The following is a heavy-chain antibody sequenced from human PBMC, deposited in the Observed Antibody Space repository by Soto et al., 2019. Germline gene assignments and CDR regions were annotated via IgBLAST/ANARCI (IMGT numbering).Heavy chain of an antibody. CDR1: GFTFSSFS. CDR2: INKNGGEK. J-gene: IGHJ4*01. V-gene: IGHV3-7*03. D-gene: IGHD5-18*01. Sequence: EVQLVESGGGLVQPGGSLRLSCAASGFTFSSFSMSWVRQAPGKGLEWVANINKNGGEKYYVDSVKGRFTISRDNAKNSLYLQMNSLRAEDTAVYYCARPWDTAMVSTWNYWGQEPWSPSPQ. CDR3: ARPWDTAMVSTWNY.